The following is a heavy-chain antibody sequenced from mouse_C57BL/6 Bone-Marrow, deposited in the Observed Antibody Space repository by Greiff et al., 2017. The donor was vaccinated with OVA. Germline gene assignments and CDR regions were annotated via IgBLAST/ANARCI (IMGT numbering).Heavy chain of an antibody. J-gene: IGHJ2*01. CDR2: INPYNGGT. V-gene: IGHV1-19*01. CDR3: ARLDYGSSYGY. Sequence: EVQLQQSGPVLVKPGASVKMSCKASGYTFTDYYLNWVKQSHGKSLEWIGVINPYNGGTSYNQKFKGKATLTVDKSSSTAYMELNSLTSEDSAVYYCARLDYGSSYGYWGQGTTLTVSS. CDR1: GYTFTDYY. D-gene: IGHD1-1*01.